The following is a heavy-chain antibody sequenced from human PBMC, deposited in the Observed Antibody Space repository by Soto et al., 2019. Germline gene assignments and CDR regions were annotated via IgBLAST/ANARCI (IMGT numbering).Heavy chain of an antibody. V-gene: IGHV1-69*12. J-gene: IGHJ5*02. D-gene: IGHD2-2*01. Sequence: QVQLVQSGAEVKKPGSSVKVSCKASGGTFSSYAISWVRQAPGQGLEWMGGIIPIFGTANYAQKFQGRVTITAVESTRTAYMELSSLRSEDTAVYYSASPFYHCIRTSCYYNCFDPWGQGTLVTVSS. CDR2: IIPIFGTA. CDR3: ASPFYHCIRTSCYYNCFDP. CDR1: GGTFSSYA.